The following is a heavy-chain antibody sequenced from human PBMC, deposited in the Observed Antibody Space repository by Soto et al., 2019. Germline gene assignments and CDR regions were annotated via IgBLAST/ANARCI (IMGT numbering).Heavy chain of an antibody. CDR3: ARDNSGDFWSGYSHYYFGY. D-gene: IGHD3-3*01. V-gene: IGHV1-18*01. J-gene: IGHJ4*02. CDR1: GYTLTSYG. CDR2: ISAYNGNT. Sequence: QVQLVQSGAEVKKPGASVKVSCKASGYTLTSYGISWVRQAPGQGLEWMGWISAYNGNTNYAQKLQGRVTMTTDTSTTTAYMELRSLSSDDTAVYYCARDNSGDFWSGYSHYYFGYWGQGTLVTVSS.